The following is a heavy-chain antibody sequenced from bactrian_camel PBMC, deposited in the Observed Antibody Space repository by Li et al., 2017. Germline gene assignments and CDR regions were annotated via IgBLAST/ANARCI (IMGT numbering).Heavy chain of an antibody. V-gene: IGHV3S1*01. CDR2: IYTGGSLT. CDR1: GYHDSANYC. J-gene: IGHJ6*01. CDR3: AAQDIFGI. Sequence: VQLVESGGGSVHTGGSLRLSCASSGYHDSANYCLGWFRQAPGRERERVARIYTGGSLTYYADPVKGRFTISQDNAKKTLYLQMNSLKIDDTAVYYCAAQDIFGIWGQGTQVTVSS.